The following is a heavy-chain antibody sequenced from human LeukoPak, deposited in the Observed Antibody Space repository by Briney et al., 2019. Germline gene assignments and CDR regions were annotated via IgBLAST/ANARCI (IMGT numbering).Heavy chain of an antibody. D-gene: IGHD4-17*01. Sequence: PSETLSLTCTVSGGSISSSSYYWGWIRQPPGKGLEWIGSIYHSGSTYYNPSLKSRVTISVDTSKNQFSLKLSSVTAADTAVYYCARPIDYAGPFDYWGQGTLVTVSS. CDR3: ARPIDYAGPFDY. J-gene: IGHJ4*02. V-gene: IGHV4-39*01. CDR2: IYHSGST. CDR1: GGSISSSSYY.